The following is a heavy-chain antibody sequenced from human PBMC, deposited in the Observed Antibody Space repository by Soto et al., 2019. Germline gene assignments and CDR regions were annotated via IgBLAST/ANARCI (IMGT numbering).Heavy chain of an antibody. Sequence: WTWIRQYPGKGLEWIGYIYYSGSTFYNPSIMSRVSISVDTSKNQFSLNLSSVTAADTAVYYCARGLSVTLFDYWGQGTLVTVSS. CDR3: ARGLSVTLFDY. J-gene: IGHJ4*02. CDR2: IYYSGST. V-gene: IGHV4-31*02. D-gene: IGHD4-17*01.